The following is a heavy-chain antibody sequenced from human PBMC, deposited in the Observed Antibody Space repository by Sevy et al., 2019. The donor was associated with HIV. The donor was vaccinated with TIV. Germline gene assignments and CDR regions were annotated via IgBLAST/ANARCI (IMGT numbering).Heavy chain of an antibody. CDR1: EFTFSSYW. J-gene: IGHJ5*02. Sequence: GGSLRLSCAASEFTFSSYWMHWVRQAPGKGLVWVSRINSDGRSTSYADSVKGRFHISRDNAKNTAYLQMNSLRAEDTAVYYCARDQVTIFGVGENWFDPWGQGTLVTVSS. D-gene: IGHD3-3*01. V-gene: IGHV3-74*01. CDR3: ARDQVTIFGVGENWFDP. CDR2: INSDGRST.